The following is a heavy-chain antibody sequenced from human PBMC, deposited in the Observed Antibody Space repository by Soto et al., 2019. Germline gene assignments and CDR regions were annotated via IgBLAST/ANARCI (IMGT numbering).Heavy chain of an antibody. J-gene: IGHJ5*02. CDR1: GYTFTSYA. V-gene: IGHV1-3*01. CDR3: ARDSRLAAAQSPWFDP. D-gene: IGHD6-13*01. CDR2: INAGNGNT. Sequence: GASVKVSCKASGYTFTSYAMHWVRQAPGQRLEWMGWINAGNGNTKYSQKFQGRVTITRDTSASTAYMELSSLRSEDTAVYYCARDSRLAAAQSPWFDPWGQGTLVTVSS.